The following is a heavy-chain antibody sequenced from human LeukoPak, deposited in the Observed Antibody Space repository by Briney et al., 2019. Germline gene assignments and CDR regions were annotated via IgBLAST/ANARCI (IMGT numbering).Heavy chain of an antibody. V-gene: IGHV1-2*02. D-gene: IGHD6-6*01. CDR2: INPNSGGT. Sequence: GASVKVACKTSGYTFAGYYVHWVRQAPGQGLEWMEWINPNSGGTNYAQKFQGRVTMTRDTPIRTAYMELSRLRSDDTAVYYCARSPTALSSNSSPFDYWGRGTLATVSS. J-gene: IGHJ4*02. CDR1: GYTFAGYY. CDR3: ARSPTALSSNSSPFDY.